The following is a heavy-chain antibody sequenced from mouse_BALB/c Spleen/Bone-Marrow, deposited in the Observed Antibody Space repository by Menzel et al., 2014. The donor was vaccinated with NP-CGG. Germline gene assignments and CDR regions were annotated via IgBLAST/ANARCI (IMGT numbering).Heavy chain of an antibody. CDR3: ARRELGPRWFTY. J-gene: IGHJ3*01. D-gene: IGHD3-1*01. Sequence: VKLQESGAEFVKSGASVTLSCKASGYTFTSYWMHWVQQRPGQGLEWIGEIDPSDSYTNYNQKFKGKATLTVDKSSSTAYMQLSSLTSEDSAVYYCARRELGPRWFTYWGQGTLVTVSA. V-gene: IGHV1-69*02. CDR1: GYTFTSYW. CDR2: IDPSDSYT.